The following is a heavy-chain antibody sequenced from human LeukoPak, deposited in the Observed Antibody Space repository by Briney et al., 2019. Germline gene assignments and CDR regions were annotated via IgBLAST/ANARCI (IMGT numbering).Heavy chain of an antibody. D-gene: IGHD1-14*01. J-gene: IGHJ6*03. CDR1: GFTFSSYE. V-gene: IGHV3-48*03. CDR2: ISSSGSTI. CDR3: ARLIRYPSSGNYTDV. Sequence: GGSLRLSCAASGFTFSSYEMNWVRQAPGKGLEWVSYISSSGSTIYYADSVKGRFTISRDNSKNTLYLQMNSLRPEDTAVYYCARLIRYPSSGNYTDVWGKGTTVTVSS.